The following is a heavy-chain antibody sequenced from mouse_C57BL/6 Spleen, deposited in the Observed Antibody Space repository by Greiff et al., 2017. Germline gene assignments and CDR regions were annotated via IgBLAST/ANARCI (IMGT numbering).Heavy chain of an antibody. Sequence: VQLQQPGAELVKPGASVKVSCKASGYTFTSYWMHWVKQRPGQGLEWIGRIHPSDSDTNYNQKFKGKATLTVDKSSSTAYMQLSSLTSEDSAVYYCAMEGRYYYGSAYAMDYWGQGTSVTVSS. CDR2: IHPSDSDT. D-gene: IGHD1-1*01. V-gene: IGHV1-74*01. CDR1: GYTFTSYW. CDR3: AMEGRYYYGSAYAMDY. J-gene: IGHJ4*01.